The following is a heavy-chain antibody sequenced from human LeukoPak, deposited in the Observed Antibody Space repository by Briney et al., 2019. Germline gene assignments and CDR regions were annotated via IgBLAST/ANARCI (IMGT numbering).Heavy chain of an antibody. V-gene: IGHV3-33*01. CDR1: GFTFSGYG. CDR3: ARDHEEYCSGGSCYPRVLQVFDY. Sequence: GGSLRLSCAASGFTFSGYGMHWVRQAPGKGLEWVAVIWYDGSNKYYADSVKGRFTISRDNSKNTLYLQMNSLRAEDTAVYYCARDHEEYCSGGSCYPRVLQVFDYWGQGTLVTVSS. D-gene: IGHD2-15*01. J-gene: IGHJ4*02. CDR2: IWYDGSNK.